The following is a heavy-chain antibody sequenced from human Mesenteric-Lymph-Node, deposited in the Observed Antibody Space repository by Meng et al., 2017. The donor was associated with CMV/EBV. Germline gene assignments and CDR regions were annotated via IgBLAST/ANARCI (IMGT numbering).Heavy chain of an antibody. Sequence: ASGFIFSRYGMHWVRQGPGEGLEWVAVIWFDGSNKYYADSVKGRFTISRDNSKNTAYLQMNSLRAEDTAMYYCARGYSSSWYSFDYWGQGTLVTVSS. CDR3: ARGYSSSWYSFDY. CDR1: GFIFSRYG. V-gene: IGHV3-33*01. J-gene: IGHJ4*02. CDR2: IWFDGSNK. D-gene: IGHD6-13*01.